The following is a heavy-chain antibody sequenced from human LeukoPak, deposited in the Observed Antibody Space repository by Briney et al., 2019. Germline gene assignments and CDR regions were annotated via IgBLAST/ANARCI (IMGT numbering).Heavy chain of an antibody. Sequence: SETLSLTCAVYGGSFSGYYWSWIRQPPGKGLEWIGEINHSGSTNYNPSLKSRVTISVDTSKNQFSLKLSSVTAADTAVYYCARGLSRRSGYDDVWGKGTTVTVSS. V-gene: IGHV4-34*01. CDR2: INHSGST. CDR3: ARGLSRRSGYDDV. CDR1: GGSFSGYY. D-gene: IGHD5-12*01. J-gene: IGHJ6*04.